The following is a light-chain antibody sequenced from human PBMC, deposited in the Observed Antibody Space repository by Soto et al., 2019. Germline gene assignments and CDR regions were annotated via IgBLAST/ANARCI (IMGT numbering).Light chain of an antibody. CDR3: QQYGNSPFT. Sequence: EIVLTQSPGPLSLSSGTRATLSCRASQSVTGSQLAWFQQRPGQAPRLLIYGASTRATDIPARFSGTGSGTNYTLTISGLEPEDFVLYFCQQYGNSPFTFGQGTKLDI. CDR1: QSVTGSQ. V-gene: IGKV3-20*01. J-gene: IGKJ2*01. CDR2: GAS.